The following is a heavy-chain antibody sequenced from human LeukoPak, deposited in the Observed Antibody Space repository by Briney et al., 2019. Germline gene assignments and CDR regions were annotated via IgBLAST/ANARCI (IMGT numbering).Heavy chain of an antibody. D-gene: IGHD2-15*01. Sequence: GGSLRLSCAASGFTFSSYAMSWVRQAPGKGPEWVSAISGSGGSTYYADSVKGRFTISRDNAKNSLYLQMNSLRAEDTAVYYCAREYCSGGSCYSDAFDIWGQGTMVTVSS. J-gene: IGHJ3*02. CDR1: GFTFSSYA. V-gene: IGHV3-23*01. CDR2: ISGSGGST. CDR3: AREYCSGGSCYSDAFDI.